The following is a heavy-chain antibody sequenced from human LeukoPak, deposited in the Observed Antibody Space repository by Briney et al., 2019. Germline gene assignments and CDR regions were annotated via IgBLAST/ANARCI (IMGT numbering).Heavy chain of an antibody. Sequence: SETLSLTCAVYGGSFSGYYWSWIRQPPGKGLEWIGEINHSGSTNYNPSLKSRVTISVDTSKNQFSLKLSSVTAADTAVYYCATRAPRYCSSTSCYWGRASWSDPWGQGTLVTVSS. J-gene: IGHJ5*02. CDR3: ATRAPRYCSSTSCYWGRASWSDP. CDR1: GGSFSGYY. D-gene: IGHD2-2*01. CDR2: INHSGST. V-gene: IGHV4-34*01.